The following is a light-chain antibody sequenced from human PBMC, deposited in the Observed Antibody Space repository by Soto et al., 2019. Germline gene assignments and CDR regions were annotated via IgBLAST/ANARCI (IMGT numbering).Light chain of an antibody. CDR2: ASS. CDR3: QQTYSTPIT. J-gene: IGKJ5*01. V-gene: IGKV1-39*01. Sequence: DIQMTQSPSSLSASVRDRVTITCRASQTISTSLNWYQQRPGKAPNLLIHASSSLQSGVPPRFSGGGSGTDFTLTISSLQPEDFATYYCQQTYSTPITFGQGTRLDIK. CDR1: QTISTS.